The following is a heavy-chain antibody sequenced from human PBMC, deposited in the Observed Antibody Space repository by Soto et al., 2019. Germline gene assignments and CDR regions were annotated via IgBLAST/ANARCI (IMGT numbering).Heavy chain of an antibody. CDR2: ISAHNGNT. Sequence: QVHLVQSGAEVKKPGASVKVSCKASGYTFTSYGITWVRQAPGQGLECMGWISAHNGNTEYAQKLQGMVIVTIDTSTSTGYMELRSLRADDTAVYYWARGRYGDYWGQGALVTVSS. CDR1: GYTFTSYG. D-gene: IGHD1-1*01. V-gene: IGHV1-18*01. CDR3: ARGRYGDY. J-gene: IGHJ4*02.